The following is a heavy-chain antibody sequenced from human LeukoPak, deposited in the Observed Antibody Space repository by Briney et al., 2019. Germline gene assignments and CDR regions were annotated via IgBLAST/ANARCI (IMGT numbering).Heavy chain of an antibody. CDR3: ARDGAPWNYYYYYMDV. CDR2: INWNGGST. D-gene: IGHD3-16*01. Sequence: GGSLRLSCAASGFTFDDYGMSWVRQAPGKGLEWVSGINWNGGSTGYADSVKGRFTISRDNAKNSLYLRMNSLRAEDTALYYCARDGAPWNYYYYYMDVWGKGTTVTVSS. J-gene: IGHJ6*03. V-gene: IGHV3-20*04. CDR1: GFTFDDYG.